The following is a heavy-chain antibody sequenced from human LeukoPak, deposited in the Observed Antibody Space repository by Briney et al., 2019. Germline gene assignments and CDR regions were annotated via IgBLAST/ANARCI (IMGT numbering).Heavy chain of an antibody. CDR2: INPNSGGT. V-gene: IGHV1-2*02. CDR3: ARSSDCSSTSCYGGALNY. J-gene: IGHJ4*02. CDR1: GYTFTNYG. D-gene: IGHD2-2*01. Sequence: ASVKVSCKASGYTFTNYGSTWVRQAPGQGLEWMGWINPNSGGTNYAQKFQGRVTMTRDTSISTAYMELSRLRSDDTAVYYCARSSDCSSTSCYGGALNYWGQGTLVTVSS.